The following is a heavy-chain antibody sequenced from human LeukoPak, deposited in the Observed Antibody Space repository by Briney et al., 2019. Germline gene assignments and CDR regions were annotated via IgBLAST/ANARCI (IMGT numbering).Heavy chain of an antibody. CDR2: IYYSGNT. V-gene: IGHV4-39*02. CDR1: GVSISSSNSY. Sequence: SETLSLTCTVSGVSISSSNSYWGWIRQPPGKGLEWIGSIYYSGNTYYNASLKSQVSISIDTSKNQFSLRLTSVTAADTAVYYCAKDRPVGATTPPYYFDYWGQGTLVTVSS. D-gene: IGHD1-26*01. J-gene: IGHJ4*02. CDR3: AKDRPVGATTPPYYFDY.